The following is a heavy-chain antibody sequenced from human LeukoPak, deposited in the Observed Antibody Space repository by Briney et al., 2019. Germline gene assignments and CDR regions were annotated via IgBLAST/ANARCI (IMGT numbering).Heavy chain of an antibody. CDR2: IYYSGST. V-gene: IGHV4-39*01. CDR3: ARLGVDLTGYYAPPNY. Sequence: PSETLSLTCTVSGGSISSSSYYWGWIRQPPGKGLEWIGSIYYSGSTYYNPSLKSRVTISVDTSKNQFSLKLSSVTAADTAVYYCARLGVDLTGYYAPPNYWGQGTLVTVSS. J-gene: IGHJ4*02. D-gene: IGHD3-9*01. CDR1: GGSISSSSYY.